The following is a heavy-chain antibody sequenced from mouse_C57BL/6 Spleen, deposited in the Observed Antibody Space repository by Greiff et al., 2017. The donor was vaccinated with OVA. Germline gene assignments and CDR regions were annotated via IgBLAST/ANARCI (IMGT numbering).Heavy chain of an antibody. Sequence: EVQLQQSGAELVKPGASVKLSCTASGFNIKDYYMHWVKQRTEQGLAWIGRIDPEDGETKYAPKFQGKATITADTSSNTAYLQLSSLTSEDTAVYYCASIYYYGSSSYYYYAMDYWGQGTSVTVSS. CDR3: ASIYYYGSSSYYYYAMDY. CDR2: IDPEDGET. D-gene: IGHD1-1*01. CDR1: GFNIKDYY. V-gene: IGHV14-2*01. J-gene: IGHJ4*01.